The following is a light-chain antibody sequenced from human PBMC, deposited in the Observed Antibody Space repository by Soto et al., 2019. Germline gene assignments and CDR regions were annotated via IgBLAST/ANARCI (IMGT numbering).Light chain of an antibody. Sequence: DIVMTQSPDSLAVSLGERATINCKSSQSVLYSSNNKNYLAWYQQKPGQPPKLLIYWASTRESGVPDRFSGSGSGTDFTLTISSLQAEDVAVYYCQQYYSTPQGFVQGTKVEIK. V-gene: IGKV4-1*01. J-gene: IGKJ1*01. CDR1: QSVLYSSNNKNY. CDR3: QQYYSTPQG. CDR2: WAS.